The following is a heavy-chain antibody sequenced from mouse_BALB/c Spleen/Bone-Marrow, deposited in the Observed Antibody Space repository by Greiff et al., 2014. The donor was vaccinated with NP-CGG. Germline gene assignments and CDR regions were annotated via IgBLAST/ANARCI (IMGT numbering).Heavy chain of an antibody. CDR3: ARDREYGYYYAMDY. Sequence: VQGVESGPGLVAPSQSLSITCTVSGFSLTSYGVHWVRQPPGKGLEWLRVIWAGGSTNYNSALMSRLSISKDNSKSQIFLKMNSLQTDDTAMFYCARDREYGYYYAMDYWGQGTSVTVSS. V-gene: IGHV2-9*02. CDR2: IWAGGST. D-gene: IGHD2-2*01. CDR1: GFSLTSYG. J-gene: IGHJ4*01.